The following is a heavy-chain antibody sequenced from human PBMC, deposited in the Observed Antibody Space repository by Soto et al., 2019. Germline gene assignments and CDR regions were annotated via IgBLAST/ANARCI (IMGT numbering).Heavy chain of an antibody. CDR3: ATDPGGCSGGSCYSWYFDN. J-gene: IGHJ4*02. V-gene: IGHV3-48*01. Sequence: EVQLVESGGGLVQPGGSLRLSCAASGFTFSTYNMNWVRQAPGKGLEWVSYISSSSSIIYYADSVKGRFTISRDNAKNSLYLQMNSLRAEDTAVYYCATDPGGCSGGSCYSWYFDNWGQGTLVTVSS. CDR2: ISSSSSII. D-gene: IGHD2-15*01. CDR1: GFTFSTYN.